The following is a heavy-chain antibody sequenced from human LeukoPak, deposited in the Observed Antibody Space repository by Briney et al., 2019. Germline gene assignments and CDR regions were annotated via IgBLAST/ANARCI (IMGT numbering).Heavy chain of an antibody. CDR1: GGSFSGYY. CDR3: ARAPLYDSVGGIYCWDY. J-gene: IGHJ4*02. V-gene: IGHV4-34*01. Sequence: PSETLSLTCAVYGGSFSGYYWSWIRQPPGKGLEWIGVINHSGSTNYNPSLKSRVTISVDTSKNQFSLKLSSVTAADTAVYYCARAPLYDSVGGIYCWDYGGQGTLVPVSS. D-gene: IGHD3-16*02. CDR2: INHSGST.